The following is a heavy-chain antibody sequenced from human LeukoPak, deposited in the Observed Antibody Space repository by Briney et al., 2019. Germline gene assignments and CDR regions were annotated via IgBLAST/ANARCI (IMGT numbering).Heavy chain of an antibody. D-gene: IGHD6-6*01. J-gene: IGHJ5*02. CDR1: GGTFSSYA. CDR2: IILIFGTA. V-gene: IGHV1-69*05. Sequence: ASVKVSCKASGGTFSSYAISWVRQAPGQGLEWMGGIILIFGTANYAQKFQGRVTITTDESTSTAYMELSSLRSEDTAVYYCASAGGIAARPARPNWFDPWGQGTLVTVSS. CDR3: ASAGGIAARPARPNWFDP.